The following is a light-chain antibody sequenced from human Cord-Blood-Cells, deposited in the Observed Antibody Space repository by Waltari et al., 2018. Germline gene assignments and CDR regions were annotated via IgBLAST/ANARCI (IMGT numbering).Light chain of an antibody. V-gene: IGLV2-14*01. CDR1: SSDVGGYNY. CDR3: SSYTSSSTYV. Sequence: QSALTQPASVSGSPGQSITIPCTGTSSDVGGYNYVSWYQQHPGKAPKLMIYDVSNRPSGVSNRFSGSKSGNTASLTISGRQAEDEADYYCSSYTSSSTYVFGTGTKVTVL. CDR2: DVS. J-gene: IGLJ1*01.